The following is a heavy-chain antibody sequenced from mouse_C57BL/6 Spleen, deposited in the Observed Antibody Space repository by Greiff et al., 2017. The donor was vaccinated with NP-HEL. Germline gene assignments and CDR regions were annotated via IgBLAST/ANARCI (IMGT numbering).Heavy chain of an antibody. CDR2: ISSGSSTI. D-gene: IGHD1-1*01. V-gene: IGHV5-17*01. CDR1: GFTFSDYG. J-gene: IGHJ1*03. CDR3: ARAGTVKSYWYFDV. Sequence: EVHLVESGGGLVKPGGSLKLSCAASGFTFSDYGMHWVRQAPEKGLEWVAYISSGSSTIYYADTVKGRFTISSDNAKNTLFLQMTSLRSEDTAMYYCARAGTVKSYWYFDVWGTGTTVTVSS.